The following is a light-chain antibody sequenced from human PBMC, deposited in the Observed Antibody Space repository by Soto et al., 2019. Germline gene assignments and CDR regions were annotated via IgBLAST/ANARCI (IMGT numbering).Light chain of an antibody. V-gene: IGKV3-15*01. CDR3: QQYNNWWT. Sequence: EIVMTQSPATLSVSTRERATLSCRASQSVSSNLAWYQQKPGQAPRLLIYGASTRATGIPARFSGSGSGTEFTLTISSLQSEDFAVYYCQQYNNWWTFVQGTKVDIK. J-gene: IGKJ1*01. CDR2: GAS. CDR1: QSVSSN.